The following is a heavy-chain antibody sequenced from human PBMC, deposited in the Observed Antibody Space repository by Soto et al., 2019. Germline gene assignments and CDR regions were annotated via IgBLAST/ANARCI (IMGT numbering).Heavy chain of an antibody. J-gene: IGHJ3*02. CDR3: ARRDASEAFDI. V-gene: IGHV3-53*01. CDR2: VYRGGST. CDR1: WFNVSNSY. Sequence: GGSLRLSCVASWFNVSNSYMHWVRQAPGKGLEWVSVVYRGGSTYYADSMKGRFTISRDNSKNTLFLQMHSLRVEDMAVYYCARRDASEAFDIWGQGTMVTVSS.